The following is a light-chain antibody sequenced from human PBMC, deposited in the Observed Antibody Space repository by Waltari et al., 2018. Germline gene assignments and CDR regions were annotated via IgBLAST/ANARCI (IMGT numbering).Light chain of an antibody. CDR2: WAS. Sequence: DIVMTQSPDSLAVSLGERAPINCKSTQTVLHSSNNKNYLAWYQQKPGQPPKLLIYWASTRESGVPDRFSGSGSGTDFTLTISSLQAEDVAVYYCQQYYNTPLTFGGGTKVEIK. CDR3: QQYYNTPLT. CDR1: QTVLHSSNNKNY. V-gene: IGKV4-1*01. J-gene: IGKJ4*01.